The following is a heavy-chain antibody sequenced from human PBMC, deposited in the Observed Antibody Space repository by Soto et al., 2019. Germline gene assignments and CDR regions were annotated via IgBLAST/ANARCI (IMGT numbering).Heavy chain of an antibody. CDR1: GGSFSGYY. D-gene: IGHD3-16*01. J-gene: IGHJ6*02. CDR2: INHSGST. V-gene: IGHV4-34*01. Sequence: SETLSLSCAVDGGSFSGYYWSWLRQPPGRGREWVGEINHSGSTNYNQSLKSRVTISVDTSKNQFSLKLSSVTAADTAVYYCARYGEVTPRRYGMDVWGQGTTVT. CDR3: ARYGEVTPRRYGMDV.